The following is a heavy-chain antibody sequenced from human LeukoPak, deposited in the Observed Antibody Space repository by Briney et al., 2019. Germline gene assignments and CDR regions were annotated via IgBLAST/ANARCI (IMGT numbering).Heavy chain of an antibody. CDR2: IIPIFGTA. V-gene: IGHV1-69*01. J-gene: IGHJ3*02. D-gene: IGHD2/OR15-2a*01. Sequence: SVKVSCKASGGTFSSYAISWVRQAPGQGLEWMGGIIPIFGTANYAQKFQGRVTITADESTSTAYMELSSLRSEDTAVYYCARGPYFIRPIGAFDIWGQGTMVTVSS. CDR1: GGTFSSYA. CDR3: ARGPYFIRPIGAFDI.